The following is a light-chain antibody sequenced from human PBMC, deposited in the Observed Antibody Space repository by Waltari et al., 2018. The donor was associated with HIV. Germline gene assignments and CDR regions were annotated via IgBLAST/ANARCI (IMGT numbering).Light chain of an antibody. J-gene: IGKJ2*01. CDR2: GAS. CDR3: QQYNNWPYT. V-gene: IGKV3-15*01. CDR1: QSVSSN. Sequence: EIVMTQTPATLSVSPGERATLSCRASQSVSSNLAWYQQKPGQPPTLLISGASTRPTGSPARFSGSGSGTEFTLTISSLQSEDFAVYYCQQYNNWPYTFGQGTKLEIK.